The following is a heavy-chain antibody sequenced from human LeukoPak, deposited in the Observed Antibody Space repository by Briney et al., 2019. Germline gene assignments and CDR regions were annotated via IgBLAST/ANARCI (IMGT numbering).Heavy chain of an antibody. Sequence: PSETLSLTCTVSGGSITSFPWSWIRQSPGKGLEWIGYIYSSGSTNYNPSLKSRVTILLDTTKNQFSLNLSSVTAADTAVYYCARGSGGYLHYWGPGTLVSVS. J-gene: IGHJ4*02. CDR1: GGSITSFP. CDR2: IYSSGST. V-gene: IGHV4-59*01. CDR3: ARGSGGYLHY. D-gene: IGHD1-26*01.